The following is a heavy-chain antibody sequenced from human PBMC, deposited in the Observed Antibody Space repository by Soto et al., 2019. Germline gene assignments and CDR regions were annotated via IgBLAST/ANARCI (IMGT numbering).Heavy chain of an antibody. D-gene: IGHD6-19*01. CDR3: ARRKYSSGWSAGWYFDL. Sequence: QLQLQESGPGLVKPSETLSLTCTVSGGSISSSSYYWGWIRQPPGKGLEWIGSIYYSGSTYYNPSLKSRVTISVDTSKNQFSLKLSSVTAADTAVYYCARRKYSSGWSAGWYFDLWGRGTLVTVSS. CDR1: GGSISSSSYY. CDR2: IYYSGST. V-gene: IGHV4-39*01. J-gene: IGHJ2*01.